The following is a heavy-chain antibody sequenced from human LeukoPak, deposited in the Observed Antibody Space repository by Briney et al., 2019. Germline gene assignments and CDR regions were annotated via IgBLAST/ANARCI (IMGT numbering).Heavy chain of an antibody. CDR1: GTSLSPFH. J-gene: IGHJ4*02. Sequence: PSETLSPTCTVSGTSLSPFHWTWFRQPAGQRLEWIGLIYFTGTASLNPPLRSRVAMSVDLAKNQLFLKLASMTAADTAMYYCARKDGDYWGQGTLVSVSS. CDR3: ARKDGDY. V-gene: IGHV4-4*07. CDR2: IYFTGTA.